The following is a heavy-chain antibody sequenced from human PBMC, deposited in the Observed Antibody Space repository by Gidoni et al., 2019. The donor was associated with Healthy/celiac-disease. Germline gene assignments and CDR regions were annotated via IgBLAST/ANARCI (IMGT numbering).Heavy chain of an antibody. D-gene: IGHD3-10*01. CDR3: AREGSGITMVRGVIITSYYFDY. CDR1: GFTFRSYA. Sequence: QVQLVESGGGVVQPGRSLRLSCAASGFTFRSYAMHWVRQAPGKGLEWVAVISYDGSNKYYADSVKGLFTISRDNSKNTLYLQMNSLRAEDTAVYYCAREGSGITMVRGVIITSYYFDYWGQGTLVTVSS. CDR2: ISYDGSNK. J-gene: IGHJ4*02. V-gene: IGHV3-30*04.